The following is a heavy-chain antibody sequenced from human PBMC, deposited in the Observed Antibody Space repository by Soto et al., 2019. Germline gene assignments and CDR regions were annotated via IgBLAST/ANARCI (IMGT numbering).Heavy chain of an antibody. J-gene: IGHJ4*02. CDR3: ARDPANGYSRYDEDQGLDY. Sequence: PGGSLRLSCVASGFTFSSDAMHWVRQTPGKGLGWERVISYNGSNKYSAASVKGRFTISRENSKNTLYLQMNSLRAEDTAVYYCARDPANGYSRYDEDQGLDYWGQGTLVTVSS. CDR1: GFTFSSDA. D-gene: IGHD5-12*01. CDR2: ISYNGSNK. V-gene: IGHV3-30-3*01.